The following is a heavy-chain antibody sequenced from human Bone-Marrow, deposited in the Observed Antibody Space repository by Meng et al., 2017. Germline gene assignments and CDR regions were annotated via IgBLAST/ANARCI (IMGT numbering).Heavy chain of an antibody. J-gene: IGHJ4*02. CDR1: GGSFSGYY. CDR2: INHSGST. CDR3: ARGLQWLVPRFDY. D-gene: IGHD6-19*01. Sequence: SETLSLTCAVYGGSFSGYYWSWIRQPPGKGLEWIGEINHSGSTNYNPSLKSRVTISVDTSKNQFSLKLSSVTAGDTAGYYCARGLQWLVPRFDYWGQGTLVTVSS. V-gene: IGHV4-34*01.